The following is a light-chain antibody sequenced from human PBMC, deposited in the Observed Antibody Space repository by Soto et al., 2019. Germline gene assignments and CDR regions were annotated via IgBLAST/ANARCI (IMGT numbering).Light chain of an antibody. Sequence: SYELTQPPSVSVAPGKTASITCGGDNIGSVSVHWYWQKPAQAPVLVIYYYSDRPSGFPERFSGSNSGNTATLTINRVEAGDEADYDCQVWDTDTDHQVFGGGTKVTVL. CDR1: NIGSVS. J-gene: IGLJ3*02. V-gene: IGLV3-21*04. CDR3: QVWDTDTDHQV. CDR2: YYS.